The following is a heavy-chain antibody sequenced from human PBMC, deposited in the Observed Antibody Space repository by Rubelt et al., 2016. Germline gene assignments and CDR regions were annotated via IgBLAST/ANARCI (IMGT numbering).Heavy chain of an antibody. Sequence: QVQLQQWGAGLLKPSETLSLTCAVYGGSFSGYYWSWIRQPPGKGLEWIGEINHSGSTNYNPSLKSRVSISVDTSKNQFYLKLSSVTSANTAVYYCARDIAAAGNNCFDPWGQGTLVTVSS. CDR1: GGSFSGYY. V-gene: IGHV4-34*01. CDR3: ARDIAAAGNNCFDP. J-gene: IGHJ5*02. CDR2: INHSGST. D-gene: IGHD6-13*01.